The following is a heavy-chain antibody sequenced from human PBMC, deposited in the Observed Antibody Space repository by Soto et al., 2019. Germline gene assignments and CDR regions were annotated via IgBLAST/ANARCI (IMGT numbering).Heavy chain of an antibody. D-gene: IGHD6-19*01. CDR2: IYWNDDK. V-gene: IGHV2-5*01. J-gene: IGHJ5*02. CDR3: AKSGSSGWYGWFDP. Sequence: QITLKESGPTLVKPTQTLTLTCIVSGFSLRTSGVGVGWIRQPPGKALEWLGFIYWNDDKRYSPSLKSRLTITKDPSKNQVVLTMTNMDPVDTATYYCAKSGSSGWYGWFDPWGQGTLVTVSS. CDR1: GFSLRTSGVG.